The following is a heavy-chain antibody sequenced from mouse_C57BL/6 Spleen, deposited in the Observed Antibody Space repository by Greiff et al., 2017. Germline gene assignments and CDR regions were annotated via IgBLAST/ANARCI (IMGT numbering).Heavy chain of an antibody. Sequence: VQLQQPGAELVKPGASVKLSCKASGYTFTSYWMHWVKQRPGQGLEWIGMIHPNSGSTNYNEKFKSKATLTVDKSSSTAYMQLSSLTSEDSAVYYCAPYSNYGDYYAMDYWGQGTSVTVSS. CDR2: IHPNSGST. D-gene: IGHD2-5*01. CDR3: APYSNYGDYYAMDY. CDR1: GYTFTSYW. V-gene: IGHV1-64*01. J-gene: IGHJ4*01.